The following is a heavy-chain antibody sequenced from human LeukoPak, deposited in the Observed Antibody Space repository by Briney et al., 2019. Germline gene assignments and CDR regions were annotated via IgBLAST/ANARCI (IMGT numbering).Heavy chain of an antibody. Sequence: GASVKVSCKASGYTFTSYYMHWVRQAPGQGLEWMGIINPSGGSTSYAQKFQGRVTMTRDTSTSTVYMELSSLRPEDTAVYYCARGALLWFGGVIRADAFDLWGQGTMVTVSS. CDR3: ARGALLWFGGVIRADAFDL. CDR2: INPSGGST. D-gene: IGHD3-10*01. V-gene: IGHV1-46*01. J-gene: IGHJ3*01. CDR1: GYTFTSYY.